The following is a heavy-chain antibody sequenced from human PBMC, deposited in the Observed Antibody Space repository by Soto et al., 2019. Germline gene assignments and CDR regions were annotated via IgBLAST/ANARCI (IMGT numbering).Heavy chain of an antibody. CDR3: AREDRDRETGLVPAAIDGRDV. Sequence: QVQLVQSGAEVKKPGSSVKVSCKASGGTFSRYSITWVRQAPGHGLEWIGRIIPIFGIASYAQKFQGRVTITADESTSTAYMELIILRSDDTAVYSCAREDRDRETGLVPAAIDGRDVWGQGTTVTVSS. D-gene: IGHD2-2*01. V-gene: IGHV1-69*08. CDR1: GGTFSRYS. J-gene: IGHJ6*02. CDR2: IIPIFGIA.